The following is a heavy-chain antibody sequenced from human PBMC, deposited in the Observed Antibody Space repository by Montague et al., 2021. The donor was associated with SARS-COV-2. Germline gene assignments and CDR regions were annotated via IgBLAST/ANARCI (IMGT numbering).Heavy chain of an antibody. V-gene: IGHV3-48*02. J-gene: IGHJ6*02. CDR2: ISATSSTI. D-gene: IGHD5-18*01. CDR1: GFTFSDYG. CDR3: ARDLGLVPAMVYYYYYGMDV. Sequence: SRRLSWSASGFTFSDYGINWVHQAPGMGLEWFSYISATSSTIYYADSVKGRFTISRDNAKNSLYLQMNSLRDEDTAVYYCARDLGLVPAMVYYYYYGMDVWGQGTTVTVSS.